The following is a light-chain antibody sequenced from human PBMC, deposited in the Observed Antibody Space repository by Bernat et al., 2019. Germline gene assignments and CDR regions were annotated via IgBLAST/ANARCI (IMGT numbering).Light chain of an antibody. CDR3: SSVSPTSTPVV. J-gene: IGLJ3*02. CDR2: DVS. Sequence: QAALTQPASVSGSPGQSITLSCTATSIDVGAYNYVSSYQEHPGRAAKLMIFDVSNRPSGVSDRCSGFKSGNTASLTISGVRPEGEADYDCSSVSPTSTPVVLGGGTKLTVL. V-gene: IGLV2-14*03. CDR1: SIDVGAYNY.